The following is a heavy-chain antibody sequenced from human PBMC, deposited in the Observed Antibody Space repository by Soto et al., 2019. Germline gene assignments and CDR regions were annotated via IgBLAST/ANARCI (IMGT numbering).Heavy chain of an antibody. D-gene: IGHD6-13*01. Sequence: GGSLRLSCAASGFTFSSYWMSWVRQAPGKGLEWVANIKQDGSEKYYVDSVKGRFTISRDNAKNSLYLQMNSLRAGDTAVYYCARDGAAAGMDAFDFWGPWTMVPVSS. CDR3: ARDGAAAGMDAFDF. CDR2: IKQDGSEK. V-gene: IGHV3-7*01. CDR1: GFTFSSYW. J-gene: IGHJ3*01.